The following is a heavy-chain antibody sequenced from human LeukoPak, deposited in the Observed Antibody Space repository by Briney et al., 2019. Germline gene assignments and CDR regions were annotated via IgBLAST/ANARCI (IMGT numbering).Heavy chain of an antibody. CDR1: GYTFSTYG. V-gene: IGHV1-18*01. J-gene: IGHJ4*02. D-gene: IGHD3-22*01. CDR3: ARDRGDSSGYAFDS. Sequence: ASVKVSCKASGYTFSTYGISWVRQAPGQGLEWMGWISAYNGDTNYAQKDQGRVTMTTDTSTSTAYMELRSLRSDDTAVYFCARDRGDSSGYAFDSWGQGTLVTVSS. CDR2: ISAYNGDT.